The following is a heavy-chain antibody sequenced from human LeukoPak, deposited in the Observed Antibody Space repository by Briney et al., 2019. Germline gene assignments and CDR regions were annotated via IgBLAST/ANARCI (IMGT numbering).Heavy chain of an antibody. CDR1: GFSVSSKY. CDR3: AREELLWFHSIDY. J-gene: IGHJ4*02. V-gene: IGHV3-66*01. D-gene: IGHD3-10*01. Sequence: PGGSLRLSCAASGFSVSSKYVSWVRQAPGKGLEWVSAISTSGGRTVYADSVKGRFTISRDNSKNTLYLQMNSLKAEDTAVYYCAREELLWFHSIDYWGQGTLVTVSS. CDR2: STSGGRT.